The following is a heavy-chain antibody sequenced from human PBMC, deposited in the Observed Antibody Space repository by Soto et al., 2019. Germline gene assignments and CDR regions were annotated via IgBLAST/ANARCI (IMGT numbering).Heavy chain of an antibody. CDR2: IYPGDSDT. D-gene: IGHD2-2*01. CDR3: ARGYCTTTICDPWFDP. CDR1: GYDFTSYW. V-gene: IGHV5-51*01. Sequence: PGESLRISCTGSGYDFTSYWSAWVRQMPGKGLEWMGIIYPGDSDTRYSPSFQGQVTISADKSITTAYLQWSSLKASDTAMYYCARGYCTTTICDPWFDPWGQGTLVTVSS. J-gene: IGHJ5*02.